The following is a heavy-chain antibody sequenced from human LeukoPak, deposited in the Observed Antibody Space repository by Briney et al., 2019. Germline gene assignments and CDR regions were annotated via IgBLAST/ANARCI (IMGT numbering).Heavy chain of an antibody. J-gene: IGHJ4*02. Sequence: ASVKVFCKASGYTFTSYYMHWVRQAPGQGLEWMGTINPSGGSTSYAQKFQGRVTMTRDTSTSTVYMELSSLRSEDTAVYYCASSKAEAMIVVAPWDYWGQGTLVTVSS. CDR2: INPSGGST. V-gene: IGHV1-46*01. CDR3: ASSKAEAMIVVAPWDY. CDR1: GYTFTSYY. D-gene: IGHD3-22*01.